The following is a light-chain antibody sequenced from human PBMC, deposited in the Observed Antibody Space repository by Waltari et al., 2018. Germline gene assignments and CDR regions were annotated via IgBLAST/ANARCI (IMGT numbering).Light chain of an antibody. CDR1: SSNIGSKY. CDR2: RNN. J-gene: IGLJ1*01. V-gene: IGLV1-47*01. Sequence: QSVLTQPPSASGTPGQRVTISCSGSSSNIGSKYVYWYQQLPGTAPKLLIYRNNQRLSGVPDRFSGSKSGTSASLAISGLRSEDEADYYCAAWDDSLSVYVFGTGTKVTVL. CDR3: AAWDDSLSVYV.